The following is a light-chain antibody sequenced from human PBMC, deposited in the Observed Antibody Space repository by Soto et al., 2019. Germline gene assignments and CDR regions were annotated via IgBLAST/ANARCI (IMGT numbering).Light chain of an antibody. V-gene: IGKV1-39*01. Sequence: DIQMTQSPSTLSASVGDRVTITCRASQSISSGLAWYQKKPGKAPKLLIYAASSLQSGVPSRFSGSESGTDFTLTIGSLQPEDFATYYCQQSYTTPITFGQGTRLEIK. CDR1: QSISSG. CDR3: QQSYTTPIT. J-gene: IGKJ5*01. CDR2: AAS.